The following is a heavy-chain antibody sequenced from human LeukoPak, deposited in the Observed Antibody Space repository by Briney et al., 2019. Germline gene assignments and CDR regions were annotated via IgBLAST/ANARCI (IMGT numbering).Heavy chain of an antibody. CDR2: IRYDGSNK. V-gene: IGHV3-30*02. J-gene: IGHJ5*02. D-gene: IGHD4-17*01. CDR3: AKSLHDYGDYGGADP. CDR1: GFTFDDYG. Sequence: PGGSLRLSCAASGFTFDDYGMHWVRQAPGKGLEWVAFIRYDGSNKYYADSVKGRFTISRDNSKNTLYLQMNSLRAEDTAVYYCAKSLHDYGDYGGADPWGQGTLVTVSS.